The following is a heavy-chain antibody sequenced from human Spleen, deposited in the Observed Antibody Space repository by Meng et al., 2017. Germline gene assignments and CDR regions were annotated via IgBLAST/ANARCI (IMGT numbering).Heavy chain of an antibody. V-gene: IGHV3-7*03. Sequence: GGSLRLSCAASGFTFSSYWMSWVRQAPGKGLEWVANIKQDGSEKYYVDSVKGRFTISRDNAKNSLYLQMNSLRAEDTAVYYCGEGKPPRDYDFWSGYYPPFDYWARGLLATVPS. CDR2: IKQDGSEK. CDR3: GEGKPPRDYDFWSGYYPPFDY. J-gene: IGHJ4*02. CDR1: GFTFSSYW. D-gene: IGHD3-3*01.